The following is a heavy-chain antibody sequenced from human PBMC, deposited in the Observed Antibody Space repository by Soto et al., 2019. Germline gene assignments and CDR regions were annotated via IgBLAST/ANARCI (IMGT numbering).Heavy chain of an antibody. CDR3: ARGNIDWWGRSYFDY. CDR2: MNPNSGNT. J-gene: IGHJ4*02. V-gene: IGHV1-8*01. D-gene: IGHD3-9*01. CDR1: GYTFTSYD. Sequence: ASVKVSCKASGYTFTSYDINWVRQATGQGLEWMGWMNPNSGNTGYAQKFQGRVTMTRNTSISTAYMELSSLRSEDTAVYYCARGNIDWWGRSYFDYWRQGTLVTVSS.